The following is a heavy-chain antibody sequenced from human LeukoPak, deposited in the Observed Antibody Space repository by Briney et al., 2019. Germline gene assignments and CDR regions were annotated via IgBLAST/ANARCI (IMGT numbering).Heavy chain of an antibody. Sequence: TGGSLRLSCAASGFTFSSYSMNWVRQAPGKGLEWVSYISSSSSTIYYADSVKGRFTISRDNAKNSLYLQMNSLRAEDTAVYYCASSSGADYGDYVTGFDYWGQGTLVTVSS. D-gene: IGHD4-17*01. CDR3: ASSSGADYGDYVTGFDY. J-gene: IGHJ4*02. V-gene: IGHV3-48*01. CDR1: GFTFSSYS. CDR2: ISSSSSTI.